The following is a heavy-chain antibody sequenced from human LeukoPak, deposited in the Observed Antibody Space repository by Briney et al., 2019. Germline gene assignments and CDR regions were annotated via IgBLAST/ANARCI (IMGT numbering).Heavy chain of an antibody. V-gene: IGHV4-39*07. CDR1: GGSISSSSYY. D-gene: IGHD3-16*01. J-gene: IGHJ6*03. CDR3: VGESRRGGYYYYMDV. CDR2: INHSGST. Sequence: SETLSLTCTVSGGSISSSSYYWRWLRQPPGKGLEWIGEINHSGSTNYNPSLKSRVTISVDTSKNQFSLKLSSVTAADTAVYYCVGESRRGGYYYYMDVWGKGTTVTVSS.